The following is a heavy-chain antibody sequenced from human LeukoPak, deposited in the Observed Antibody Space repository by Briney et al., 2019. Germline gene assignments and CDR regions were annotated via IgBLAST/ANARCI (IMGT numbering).Heavy chain of an antibody. CDR2: IYHSGST. CDR1: GGSITNNW. V-gene: IGHV4-4*02. J-gene: IGHJ3*02. CDR3: ARDRLVLRYFDWLRGAFDI. Sequence: SETLSLTCAVSGGSITNNWWSWVRQPPGKGLEWIGEIYHSGSTSYNPSLKSRATLSVDKSKNQFSLNLNSVTAADTAVYYCARDRLVLRYFDWLRGAFDIWGQGTMVTVSS. D-gene: IGHD3-9*01.